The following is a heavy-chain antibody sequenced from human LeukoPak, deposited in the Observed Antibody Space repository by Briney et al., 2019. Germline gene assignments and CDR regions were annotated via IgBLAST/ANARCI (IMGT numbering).Heavy chain of an antibody. D-gene: IGHD3-10*01. CDR3: ARDHYGSGSYNDY. Sequence: GGSLRLSCAASGFTVSSNYMSWVHQAPGKGLEWVSVIYSGGSTYYADSVKGRFTISRDNSKNTLYLQMNSLRAEDTAVYYCARDHYGSGSYNDYWGQGTLVTVSS. CDR2: IYSGGST. J-gene: IGHJ4*02. V-gene: IGHV3-53*01. CDR1: GFTVSSNY.